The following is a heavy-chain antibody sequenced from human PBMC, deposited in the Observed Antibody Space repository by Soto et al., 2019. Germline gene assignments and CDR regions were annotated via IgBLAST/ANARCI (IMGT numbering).Heavy chain of an antibody. CDR1: GYTFTGYY. CDR2: INPNSGGT. J-gene: IGHJ5*02. CDR3: ARDASYHSSGYYPVEWFDP. D-gene: IGHD3-22*01. V-gene: IGHV1-2*02. Sequence: GASVKVSCKASGYTFTGYYMHWVRQAPGQGLEWMGWINPNSGGTNYAQKFQGRVTMTRDTSISTAYMELSRLRSDDTAVYYCARDASYHSSGYYPVEWFDPWGQGTLVTVSS.